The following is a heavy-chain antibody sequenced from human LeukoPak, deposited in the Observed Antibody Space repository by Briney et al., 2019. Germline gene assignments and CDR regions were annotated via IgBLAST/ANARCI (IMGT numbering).Heavy chain of an antibody. D-gene: IGHD3-10*01. V-gene: IGHV1-69*01. CDR3: ARELGLDYYGSGSRRSDPYYYYGMDV. Sequence: SVKVSCKASGGTFSSYAISWVRQAPGQGLEWMGGIIPIFGTANYAQKFQGRVTITADESTSTAYMELSSLRSGDTAVYYCARELGLDYYGSGSRRSDPYYYYGMDVWGKGTTVTVSS. CDR2: IIPIFGTA. CDR1: GGTFSSYA. J-gene: IGHJ6*04.